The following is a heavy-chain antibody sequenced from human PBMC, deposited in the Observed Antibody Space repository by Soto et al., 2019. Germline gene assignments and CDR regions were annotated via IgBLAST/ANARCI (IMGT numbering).Heavy chain of an antibody. V-gene: IGHV3-33*01. CDR1: GFTFSNNG. CDR2: IWYDGSNE. D-gene: IGHD4-17*01. J-gene: IGHJ4*02. Sequence: QVQLAESGGGVVQPGRSLRLSCAASGFTFSNNGMHWVRQAPGKGLEWVAVIWYDGSNEYFADSVKGRFTISRDNSKNTLFLQMDSLRAEDTAVYYCGRGVDYRDYAIDYWGQGTLVTVSS. CDR3: GRGVDYRDYAIDY.